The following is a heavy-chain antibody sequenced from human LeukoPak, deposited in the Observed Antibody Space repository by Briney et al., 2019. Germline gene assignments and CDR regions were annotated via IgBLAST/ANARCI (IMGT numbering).Heavy chain of an antibody. Sequence: PSETLSLTCTVSGGSISSYYWTWIRQPPGKGLEWIGYIYYSGSTNYNPSLKSRLTISVDTSKNQFSLKLNSVAAADTAVYYCASNGGYCSSTSCYQLDYWGQGTLVTVSS. J-gene: IGHJ4*02. CDR3: ASNGGYCSSTSCYQLDY. V-gene: IGHV4-59*01. D-gene: IGHD2-2*01. CDR1: GGSISSYY. CDR2: IYYSGST.